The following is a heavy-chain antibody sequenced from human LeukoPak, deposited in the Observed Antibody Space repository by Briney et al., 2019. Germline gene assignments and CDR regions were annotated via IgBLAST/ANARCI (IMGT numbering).Heavy chain of an antibody. V-gene: IGHV3-74*01. CDR3: AREGSGWYGGFDY. D-gene: IGHD6-19*01. CDR1: GFTFSSYW. J-gene: IGHJ4*02. CDR2: INSDGSST. Sequence: SGGSLRLSCAASGFTFSSYWMHWVRQAPGKGLVWVSRINSDGSSTSYADSVKGRFTISRDNAKNTLYLQMNSLRAEDTAVYYCAREGSGWYGGFDYWGQGTLVTVSS.